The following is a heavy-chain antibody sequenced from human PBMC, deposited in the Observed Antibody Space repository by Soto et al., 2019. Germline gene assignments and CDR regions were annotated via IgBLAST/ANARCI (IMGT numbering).Heavy chain of an antibody. CDR2: IYYSGST. CDR3: ARASSSLL. V-gene: IGHV4-39*01. J-gene: IGHJ4*02. Sequence: SETLSLTCTVSGGSISSSSYYWGWIRQPPGKGLEWIGSIYYSGSTYYNPSLKSRVTISVDTSKNQFSLKLSSVTAADTAVYYCARASSSLLWGQGTLVTVSS. D-gene: IGHD6-6*01. CDR1: GGSISSSSYY.